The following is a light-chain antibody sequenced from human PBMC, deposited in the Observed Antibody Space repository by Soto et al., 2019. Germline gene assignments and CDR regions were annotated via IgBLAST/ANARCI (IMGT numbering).Light chain of an antibody. V-gene: IGKV3-11*01. CDR1: QNVGNN. CDR2: AAS. J-gene: IGKJ2*02. Sequence: VLTQSPATLSLSPGESATLSCRASQNVGNNLAWYQQKSGQPPRLLLYAASDRATGIPARFSGTMTGTDFNLTISSLEPEDCAIYFCQQRSRWPGGTFGRGTKVEMK. CDR3: QQRSRWPGGT.